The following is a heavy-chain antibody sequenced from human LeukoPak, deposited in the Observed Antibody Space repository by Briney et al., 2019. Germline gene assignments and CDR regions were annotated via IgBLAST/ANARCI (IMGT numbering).Heavy chain of an antibody. Sequence: GGSLRLSCAPSGFTFSSYSMNWVRQAPGKGLEWVSSISSSSSYIYYADSVKGRFTISRDNAKNSLYLQMNSLRAEDTAVYYCARPGIQLWLLPYYMDVWGKGTTVTVSS. CDR1: GFTFSSYS. CDR2: ISSSSSYI. D-gene: IGHD5-18*01. V-gene: IGHV3-21*01. J-gene: IGHJ6*03. CDR3: ARPGIQLWLLPYYMDV.